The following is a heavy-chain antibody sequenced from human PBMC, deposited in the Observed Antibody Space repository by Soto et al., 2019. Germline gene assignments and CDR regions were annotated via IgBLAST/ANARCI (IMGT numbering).Heavy chain of an antibody. J-gene: IGHJ4*02. V-gene: IGHV4-31*03. CDR1: GVSISSGGYY. CDR3: ARAPGDYYDSSGSRYFDY. D-gene: IGHD3-22*01. CDR2: IYYSGNT. Sequence: SETLSLTCTVSGVSISSGGYYWSWIRQHPGKGLEWIGYIYYSGNTYYNPSLKSRVAISVDTSKNQFSLKLSSVTAADTAVYYCARAPGDYYDSSGSRYFDYWGQGTLVTVSS.